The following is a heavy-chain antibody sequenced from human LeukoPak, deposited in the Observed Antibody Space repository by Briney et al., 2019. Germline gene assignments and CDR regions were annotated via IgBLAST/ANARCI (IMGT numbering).Heavy chain of an antibody. D-gene: IGHD3-10*01. Sequence: PSQTLSLTCTVSGGSISSGSYYWSWVRQPAGKGLEWIGRIYTTGSTNYNPSLKSRVTISVDTSKNQFSLKLSSVTAADTAVYYCARVSFGSGYYNYMDVWGKGTTVTVSS. V-gene: IGHV4-61*02. CDR1: GGSISSGSYY. CDR2: IYTTGST. J-gene: IGHJ6*03. CDR3: ARVSFGSGYYNYMDV.